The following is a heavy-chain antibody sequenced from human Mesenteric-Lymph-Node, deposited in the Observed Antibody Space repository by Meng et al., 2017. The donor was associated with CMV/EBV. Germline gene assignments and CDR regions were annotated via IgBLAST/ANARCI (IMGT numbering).Heavy chain of an antibody. V-gene: IGHV4-4*02. J-gene: IGHJ4*02. CDR2: IYHRGSN. CDR1: GGSISSSNW. D-gene: IGHD1-26*01. Sequence: GGSISSSNWWSWVRQPQGKGLEWIGEIYHRGSNNYNPSLKSRVTISVDKSKNQFSLKLSSVTAADTAVYYCARDLYGVGATTGAYYYWGQGTLVTVSS. CDR3: ARDLYGVGATTGAYYY.